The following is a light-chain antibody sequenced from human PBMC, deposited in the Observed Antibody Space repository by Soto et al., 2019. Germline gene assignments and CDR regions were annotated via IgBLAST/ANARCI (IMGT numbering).Light chain of an antibody. CDR3: QTWCTDIV. Sequence: QLVLTQSPSASASLGASVKLTCTLSSGHSSYAIAWHQQQPEKGPRYLMKLNSDGSHSKGDGIPDRFSGSSSGAERYLTVSSLQSEDAADYYCQTWCTDIVFCGGTKLTVL. CDR2: LNSDGSH. V-gene: IGLV4-69*01. J-gene: IGLJ2*01. CDR1: SGHSSYA.